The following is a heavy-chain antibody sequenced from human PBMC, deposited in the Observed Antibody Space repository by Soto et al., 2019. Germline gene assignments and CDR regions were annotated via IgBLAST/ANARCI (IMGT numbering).Heavy chain of an antibody. J-gene: IGHJ4*02. V-gene: IGHV4-59*01. CDR2: IYYSGST. CDR1: GGSISSYY. CDR3: ARSSGYYYFAY. Sequence: SETLSLTCTVSGGSISSYYWSWIRQPPGKGLEWIGYIYYSGSTNYNPSLKSRVTISVDTSKNQFSLKLSSVTAADTAVYYCARSSGYYYFAYWGQGTLVTVSS. D-gene: IGHD3-22*01.